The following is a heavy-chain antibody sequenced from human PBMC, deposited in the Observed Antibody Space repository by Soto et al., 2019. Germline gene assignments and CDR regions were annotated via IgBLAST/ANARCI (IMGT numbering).Heavy chain of an antibody. CDR2: IRMSSDYR. D-gene: IGHD6-13*01. CDR1: GFTFSSYS. J-gene: IGHJ5*02. Sequence: DVQLVESGGGLVKPGGSLRLSCAASGFTFSSYSMNWVRQAPGKGLEWVSSIRMSSDYRYYADSVKGRFTISRDNGKNSLYLQMTSLRTEETAVYYWARSASMRQQHERWFDPWGQGTLVPV. V-gene: IGHV3-21*01. CDR3: ARSASMRQQHERWFDP.